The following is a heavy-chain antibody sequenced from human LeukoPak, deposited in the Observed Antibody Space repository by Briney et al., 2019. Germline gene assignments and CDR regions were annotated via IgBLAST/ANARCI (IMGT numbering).Heavy chain of an antibody. CDR1: GFTFTRYW. Sequence: GGSLRLSCATSGFTFTRYWMAWIRQSPGKGLEWVANVKQDGSQAYYLESVKGRFTISRDNAKNSLYLQMNSLRAEDTAVYYCAREEVRFLEWSYWGQGTLVTVSS. J-gene: IGHJ4*02. V-gene: IGHV3-7*01. CDR3: AREEVRFLEWSY. D-gene: IGHD3-3*01. CDR2: VKQDGSQA.